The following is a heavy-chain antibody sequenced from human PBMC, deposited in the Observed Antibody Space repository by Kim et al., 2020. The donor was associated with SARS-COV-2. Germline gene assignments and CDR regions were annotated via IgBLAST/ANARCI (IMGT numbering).Heavy chain of an antibody. V-gene: IGHV3-11*04. D-gene: IGHD2-8*01. J-gene: IGHJ6*02. CDR2: I. CDR3: AREEGNGFGMDV. Sequence: IQYASAVQGRITIPRANATNSLYRQMNSLRAEDTAVYYCAREEGNGFGMDVWGQGTTVTVSS.